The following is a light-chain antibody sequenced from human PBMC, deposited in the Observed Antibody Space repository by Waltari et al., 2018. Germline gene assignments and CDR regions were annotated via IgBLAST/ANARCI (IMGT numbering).Light chain of an antibody. CDR3: QQYAGTPIT. Sequence: EIVLTQSPGTLSLSPGERATLPCRATQSVSHNNLAWYPQKGGQAPRLLIYGASSRATGIPDRFSGSGSGTDFTLSISRLEPEDYGVYYCQQYAGTPITFGGGTKVEI. CDR1: QSVSHNN. J-gene: IGKJ4*01. V-gene: IGKV3-20*01. CDR2: GAS.